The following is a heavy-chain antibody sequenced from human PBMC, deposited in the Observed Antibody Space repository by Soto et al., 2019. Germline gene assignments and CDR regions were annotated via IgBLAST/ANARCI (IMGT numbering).Heavy chain of an antibody. CDR1: GFTFSSYA. J-gene: IGHJ6*03. Sequence: GGSLRLSCAASGFTFSSYAMSWVRQAPGKGLEWVSAISGSGGSTYYADSVKGRFTISRDNSKNTLYLQMNSLRAEDTAVYYCAKKGWGGARPYYYYMDVWGKGTTVTVSS. CDR3: AKKGWGGARPYYYYMDV. CDR2: ISGSGGST. V-gene: IGHV3-23*01. D-gene: IGHD6-6*01.